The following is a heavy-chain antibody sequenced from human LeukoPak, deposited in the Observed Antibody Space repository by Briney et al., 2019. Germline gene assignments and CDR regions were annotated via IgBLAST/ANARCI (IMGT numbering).Heavy chain of an antibody. CDR3: AKDLALGKVGATP. V-gene: IGHV3-23*01. CDR2: ISGSGGST. D-gene: IGHD1-26*01. Sequence: GGSLRLSCAAPGFTFSSYSMNWVRQAPGKGLEWVSAISGSGGSTYYADSVKGRFTISRDNSKNTLYLQMNSLRAEDTAVYYCAKDLALGKVGATPWGQGTLVTVSS. J-gene: IGHJ5*02. CDR1: GFTFSSYS.